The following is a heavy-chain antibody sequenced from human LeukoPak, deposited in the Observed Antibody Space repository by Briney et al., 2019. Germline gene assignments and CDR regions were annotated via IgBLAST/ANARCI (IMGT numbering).Heavy chain of an antibody. V-gene: IGHV3-11*04. CDR1: GFTFSDYY. D-gene: IGHD3-22*01. CDR3: ASERYYYDSSGYLPDY. CDR2: ISSSGSTI. Sequence: GGSLRLSCAASGFTFSDYYMSWIRQAPGKGLEWVSYISSSGSTIYYADSVKGRFTISRDNAKNSLYLQMNSLRAEDKAVYYCASERYYYDSSGYLPDYWGQGTLVTVSS. J-gene: IGHJ4*02.